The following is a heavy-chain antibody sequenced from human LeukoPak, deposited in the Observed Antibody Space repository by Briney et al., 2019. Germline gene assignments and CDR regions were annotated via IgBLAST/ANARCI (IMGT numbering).Heavy chain of an antibody. J-gene: IGHJ4*02. CDR3: ARGRRVGATISVY. V-gene: IGHV1-8*01. CDR1: GYTFTSYD. D-gene: IGHD1-26*01. CDR2: MNPNSGNT. Sequence: ASVKVSCKASGYTFTSYDINWVRQAPGQGLEWMGWMNPNSGNTDYAQKFQGRVTMTRNTSISTAYMELNSLRSDDTAVYYCARGRRVGATISVYRGQGTLVTVSS.